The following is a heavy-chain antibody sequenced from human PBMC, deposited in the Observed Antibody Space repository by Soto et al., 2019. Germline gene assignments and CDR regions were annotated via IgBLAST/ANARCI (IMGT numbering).Heavy chain of an antibody. CDR3: AKDMDIVVVVAAIDY. CDR1: GFTFSSYG. J-gene: IGHJ4*02. Sequence: QVQLVESGGGVVQPGRSLRLSCAASGFTFSSYGMHWVRQAPGKGLEWVAVISYDGSNKYYADSVKGRFTISRDNSKNTLYLQMNSLRDEDTAVYYCAKDMDIVVVVAAIDYWGQGTLVTVSS. V-gene: IGHV3-30*18. D-gene: IGHD2-15*01. CDR2: ISYDGSNK.